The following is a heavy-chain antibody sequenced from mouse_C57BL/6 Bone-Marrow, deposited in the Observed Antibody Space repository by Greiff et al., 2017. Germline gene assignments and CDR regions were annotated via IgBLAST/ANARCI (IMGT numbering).Heavy chain of an antibody. J-gene: IGHJ2*01. CDR1: GYTFTDYY. V-gene: IGHV1-76*01. CDR2: IYPGSGNT. Sequence: QVQLQQSGAELVRPGASVKLSCKASGYTFTDYYINWVKQRPGQGLEWIARIYPGSGNTYYNEKFKGKATLTAEKSSSTAYMQLSSLTSEDSAVYFCARRTLFDYWGQGTTLTVSS. CDR3: ARRTLFDY.